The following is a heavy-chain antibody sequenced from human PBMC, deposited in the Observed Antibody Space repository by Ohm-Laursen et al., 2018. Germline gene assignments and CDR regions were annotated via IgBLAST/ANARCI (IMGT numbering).Heavy chain of an antibody. V-gene: IGHV1-18*03. CDR2: ISAYNGNT. Sequence: GSSVKVSCKASGYTFTSYGTSWVRQAPGQGLEWMGWISAYNGNTKYAQKFQGRVTMTTDTSTSTAYMELRSLRSDDMAVYYCARDSMMAVAEIYYLYEYGMDVWGQGTTVTVSS. CDR3: ARDSMMAVAEIYYLYEYGMDV. D-gene: IGHD6-19*01. J-gene: IGHJ6*02. CDR1: GYTFTSYG.